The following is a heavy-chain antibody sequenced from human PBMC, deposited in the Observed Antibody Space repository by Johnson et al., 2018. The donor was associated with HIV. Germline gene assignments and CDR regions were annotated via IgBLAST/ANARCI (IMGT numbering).Heavy chain of an antibody. J-gene: IGHJ3*02. CDR1: GFTFSSYA. V-gene: IGHV3-23*04. D-gene: IGHD6-13*01. CDR3: ARTYSSSRRWGVYAFDI. Sequence: VQLVESGGGLVQPGRSLRLSCAASGFTFSSYAMHWVRQAPGKGLEWVSAISGSGGSTYYADSVKGRFTISRDNSKNTLYLQMNSLRAEDTAVYYCARTYSSSRRWGVYAFDIWGQGTMVTVSS. CDR2: ISGSGGST.